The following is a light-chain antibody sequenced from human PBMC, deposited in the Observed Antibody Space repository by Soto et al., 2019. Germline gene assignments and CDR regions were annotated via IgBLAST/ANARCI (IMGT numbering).Light chain of an antibody. CDR3: QNYTRAPRT. V-gene: IGKV1-27*01. Sequence: DIQMTQSPSSLSASIGDRVTISCRASQGIGSSLAWFQQKPGKVPTLLIYAASTSYSGVPSRFRGSVSGTDFTLTINSLQPEDVATYYCQNYTRAPRTFGQGTKVEIK. CDR1: QGIGSS. CDR2: AAS. J-gene: IGKJ1*01.